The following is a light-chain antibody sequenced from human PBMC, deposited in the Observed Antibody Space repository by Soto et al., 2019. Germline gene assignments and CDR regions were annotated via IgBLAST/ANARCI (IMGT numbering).Light chain of an antibody. CDR3: CLYVGATTYV. J-gene: IGLJ1*01. CDR2: DVS. Sequence: QSALTQPPSASGSPGQSVTISCTGTSSDVGGYDSVAWHQQHPGKAPRLMIYDVSKRPSGVPDRFSGSTSVNTASLTISGLQTDDEADYYCCLYVGATTYVFGTGTKVNVL. V-gene: IGLV2-8*01. CDR1: SSDVGGYDS.